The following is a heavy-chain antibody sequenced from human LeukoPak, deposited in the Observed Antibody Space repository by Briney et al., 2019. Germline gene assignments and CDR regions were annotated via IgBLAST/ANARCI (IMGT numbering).Heavy chain of an antibody. CDR3: AKHDRKDSGHYHAGY. CDR1: GGSISSYY. J-gene: IGHJ4*02. Sequence: SETLSLTCTVSGGSISSYYWSWVRQPPGEALEWIGYIYYTGITHYNPSLESRVTISVDTSKNQFSLKLRSLTAADTAVYYCAKHDRKDSGHYHAGYWGQGTLVTVSS. CDR2: IYYTGIT. D-gene: IGHD3-3*01. V-gene: IGHV4-59*08.